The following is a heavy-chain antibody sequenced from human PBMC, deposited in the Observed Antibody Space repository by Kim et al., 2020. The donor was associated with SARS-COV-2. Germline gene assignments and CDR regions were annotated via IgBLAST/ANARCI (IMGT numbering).Heavy chain of an antibody. D-gene: IGHD3-16*02. V-gene: IGHV5-51*01. J-gene: IGHJ4*02. CDR2: IYPGDSDT. CDR1: GYSFTSYW. CDR3: ARPILGELSLYLYFDY. Sequence: GESLKISCKGSGYSFTSYWIGWVRQMPGKGLEWMGIIYPGDSDTRYSPSFQGQVTISADKSISTAYLQWSSLKASDTAMYYCARPILGELSLYLYFDYWGQGTLVTVSS.